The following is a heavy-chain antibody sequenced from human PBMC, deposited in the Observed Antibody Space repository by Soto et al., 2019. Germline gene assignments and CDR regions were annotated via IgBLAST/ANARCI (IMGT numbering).Heavy chain of an antibody. CDR1: GYTFTSYD. D-gene: IGHD3-16*02. V-gene: IGHV1-8*01. J-gene: IGHJ4*02. CDR3: VIMITFGGVVADDY. Sequence: ASVKVSCKASGYTFTSYDINWVRQATGQGLEWMGWMNPNSGNTGYAQKFQGRVTMTRNTSISTAYMELSSLRSEDTAVYYCVIMITFGGVVADDYWGQGTLVTVLL. CDR2: MNPNSGNT.